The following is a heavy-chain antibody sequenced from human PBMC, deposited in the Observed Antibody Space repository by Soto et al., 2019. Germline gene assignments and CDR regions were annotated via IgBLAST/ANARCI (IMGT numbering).Heavy chain of an antibody. J-gene: IGHJ3*02. CDR3: AHLGGSGGAFDI. D-gene: IGHD1-26*01. CDR2: ISYDGSNK. V-gene: IGHV3-30*03. CDR1: GFTFSSYG. Sequence: QVQLVESGGGVVQPGRSLRLSCAASGFTFSSYGMHWVRQAPGKGLEWVAIISYDGSNKYYADSVKGRFTISRDNSKNMLYLQMNSLRTEDTAVYYCAHLGGSGGAFDIWGQGTMVTVSS.